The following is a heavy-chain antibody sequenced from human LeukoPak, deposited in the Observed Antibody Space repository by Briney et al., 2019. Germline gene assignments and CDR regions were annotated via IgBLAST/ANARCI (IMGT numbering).Heavy chain of an antibody. J-gene: IGHJ4*02. Sequence: SETLSLTCAVHGGSFSGYYWSWIRQPPGKGLEWIAEINHSGSINYNPSLKSRVTISEDTSKSQSSLKLTSVTAADTAVYYCAMVVWGSYFDYWGQGTLVTVSS. CDR3: AMVVWGSYFDY. CDR1: GGSFSGYY. V-gene: IGHV4-34*01. CDR2: INHSGSI. D-gene: IGHD3-16*01.